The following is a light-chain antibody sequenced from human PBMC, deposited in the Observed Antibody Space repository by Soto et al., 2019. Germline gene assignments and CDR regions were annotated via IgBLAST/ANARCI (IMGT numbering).Light chain of an antibody. J-gene: IGLJ3*02. CDR2: EVT. V-gene: IGLV2-8*01. Sequence: QSALTQPPSASGSPGQSVTISCTGTSGDVGGYNYVSWYQQHPGKAPKLIIYEVTKWPSGVPDRFSGSKSGNTASLTVSGLQPEDEADYYCTSYAGGNNPVMFGGGTKLTVL. CDR1: SGDVGGYNY. CDR3: TSYAGGNNPVM.